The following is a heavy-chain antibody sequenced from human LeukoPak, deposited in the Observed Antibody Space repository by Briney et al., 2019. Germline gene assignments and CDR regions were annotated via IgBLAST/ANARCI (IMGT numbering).Heavy chain of an antibody. V-gene: IGHV3-11*05. CDR3: ARDYDTTGYYHPYYYGY. Sequence: GGSLRLPCAASGFTFSGYYMSWIRQAPGKGLEWVSYISSKTTYTNYADSVKGRFTISRENAKNSLYLQMNSLRAEDTALYYCARDYDTTGYYHPYYYGYWGQGTLVTVSS. J-gene: IGHJ4*02. CDR2: ISSKTTYT. CDR1: GFTFSGYY. D-gene: IGHD3-22*01.